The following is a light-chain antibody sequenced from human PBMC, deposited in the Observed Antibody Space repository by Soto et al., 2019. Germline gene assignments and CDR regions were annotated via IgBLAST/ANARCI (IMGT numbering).Light chain of an antibody. J-gene: IGLJ1*01. V-gene: IGLV2-14*03. CDR1: SSDVGSYDY. Sequence: QSVLTQPASVSGSPGQSITFSCTGTSSDVGSYDYVSWHQQHPGKAPKLIIYDVNNRPSGVPSRFSGSKSGNTASLIISGLQTEDDPVYYCCAYSTNGTYVFGTG. CDR3: CAYSTNGTYV. CDR2: DVN.